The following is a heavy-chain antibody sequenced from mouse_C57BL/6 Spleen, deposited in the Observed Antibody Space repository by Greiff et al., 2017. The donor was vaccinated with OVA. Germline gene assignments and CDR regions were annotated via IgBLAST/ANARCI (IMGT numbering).Heavy chain of an antibody. CDR3: ARPEVVDWYFDV. CDR2: IYPGSGNT. J-gene: IGHJ1*03. D-gene: IGHD1-1*01. V-gene: IGHV1-76*01. Sequence: VQLQQSGAELVRPGASVKLSCKASGYTFTDYYINWVKQRPGQGLEWIARIYPGSGNTYYNEKFKGKATLTAEKSSSTAYMQLSSQTSEDSAVYFCARPEVVDWYFDVWGTGTTVTVSS. CDR1: GYTFTDYY.